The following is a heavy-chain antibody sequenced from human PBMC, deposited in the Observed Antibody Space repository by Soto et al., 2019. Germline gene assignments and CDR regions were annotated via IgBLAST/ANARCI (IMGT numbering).Heavy chain of an antibody. CDR1: GFTFSNAC. D-gene: IGHD2-2*01. CDR2: IKSKTDGGTT. CDR3: TTANSTLPLDNAFDI. J-gene: IGHJ3*02. Sequence: XESLSLSCAACGFTFSNACMSGVRQAPGKGLEWVGRIKSKTDGGTTDYAAPVKGRFTISGDDSKNTLYLQMNSLKTEDTAVYYCTTANSTLPLDNAFDIWGQGTMVTVSS. V-gene: IGHV3-15*01.